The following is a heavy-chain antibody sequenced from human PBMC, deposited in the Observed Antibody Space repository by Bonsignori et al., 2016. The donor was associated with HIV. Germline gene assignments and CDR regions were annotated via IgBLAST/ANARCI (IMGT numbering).Heavy chain of an antibody. CDR2: INHSGST. D-gene: IGHD6-13*01. CDR3: AREGGSSWSSEYFHH. V-gene: IGHV4-34*01. J-gene: IGHJ1*01. Sequence: WIRQPPGKGLEWIGEINHSGSTNYNPSLKSRVTISVDTSKNQFSLKLSSVTAADTAVYYCAREGGSSWSSEYFHHWGQGTLVTVSS.